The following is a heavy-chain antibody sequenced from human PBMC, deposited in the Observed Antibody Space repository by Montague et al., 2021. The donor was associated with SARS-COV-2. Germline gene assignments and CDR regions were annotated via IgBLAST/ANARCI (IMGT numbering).Heavy chain of an antibody. J-gene: IGHJ3*02. Sequence: SLRLSCAASGFSVSHNYMSWVRQAPGKGLEWVSVLYSGVTTHYAYSVNXRLTISRDNSKNTLYVQVDSLRPEDTAVYYCAREGYSAYDYGGFDIWGQGTMVIVSS. V-gene: IGHV3-66*02. CDR2: LYSGVTT. CDR3: AREGYSAYDYGGFDI. CDR1: GFSVSHNY. D-gene: IGHD5-12*01.